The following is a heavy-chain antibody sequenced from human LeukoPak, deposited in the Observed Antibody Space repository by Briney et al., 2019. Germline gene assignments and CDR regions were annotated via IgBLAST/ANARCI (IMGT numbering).Heavy chain of an antibody. CDR2: MYPNSGNT. V-gene: IGHV1-18*04. D-gene: IGHD3-9*01. Sequence: ASVKVSCKASGYTFTGYYMHWVRQAPGQGLEWMGWMYPNSGNTNYAQKLQGRVTMTTDTSTSTAYMELRSLRSDDTAVYYCARGVRIDWLLSTDRYYFDYWGQGTLVTVSS. CDR3: ARGVRIDWLLSTDRYYFDY. J-gene: IGHJ4*02. CDR1: GYTFTGYY.